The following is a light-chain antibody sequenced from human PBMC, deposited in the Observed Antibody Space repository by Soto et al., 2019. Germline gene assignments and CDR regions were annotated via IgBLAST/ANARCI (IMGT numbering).Light chain of an antibody. CDR2: DVN. CDR1: SSEVGAYNY. CDR3: TSWTTSTTMK. V-gene: IGLV2-14*01. J-gene: IGLJ3*02. Sequence: SVLTQPASLSGSPGQSITISCTGNSSEVGAYNYVSWYQQHPGKAPKLMIYDVNIRPSGVSNRFSGSKSGNTASLTIFGLQAEAEADYYCTSWTTSTTMKFGGGT.